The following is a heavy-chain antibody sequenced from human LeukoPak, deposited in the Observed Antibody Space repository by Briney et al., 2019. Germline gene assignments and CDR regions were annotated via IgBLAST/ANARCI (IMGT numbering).Heavy chain of an antibody. V-gene: IGHV3-30*04. CDR2: ISYDGSNK. D-gene: IGHD5-24*01. Sequence: GGSLRLSCAASGFTFSSYAMHWVRQAPGKGLEWVAVISYDGSNKYYADSVKGRFTISRDNSKNTLCLQMNSLRAEDTAVYYCARERENGYNFLGYYYYYGMDVWGQGTTVTVSS. CDR3: ARERENGYNFLGYYYYYGMDV. CDR1: GFTFSSYA. J-gene: IGHJ6*02.